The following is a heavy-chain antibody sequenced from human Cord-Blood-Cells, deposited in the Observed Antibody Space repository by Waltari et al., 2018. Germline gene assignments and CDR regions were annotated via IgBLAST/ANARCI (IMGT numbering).Heavy chain of an antibody. CDR2: ISYDGSNK. J-gene: IGHJ4*02. V-gene: IGHV3-30*18. CDR1: GFTFSSYG. Sequence: QVQLVESGGGVVQLGRSMRLSCAASGFTFSSYGMHGVRQAPGKGLEWVAVISYDGSNKYYADSVKGRFTISRDNSKNTLYLQMNSLRAEDTAVYYCAKDRDWELDYWGQGTLVTVSS. D-gene: IGHD3-10*01. CDR3: AKDRDWELDY.